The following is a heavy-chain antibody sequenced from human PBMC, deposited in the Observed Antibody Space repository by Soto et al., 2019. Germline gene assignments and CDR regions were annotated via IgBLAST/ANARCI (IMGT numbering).Heavy chain of an antibody. D-gene: IGHD6-13*01. CDR3: AQTGALGMGYYYYGMDV. J-gene: IGHJ6*02. V-gene: IGHV4-38-2*01. CDR1: VYSITRVYY. CDR2: IYHSGST. Sequence: PSETLSLTGAVPVYSITRVYYWAWIRRPPGKGLEWIGSIYHSGSTYYNPSLKSRVTISVDTSKNKLSLKLRSVTAAGTAVYYCAQTGALGMGYYYYGMDVWGQGPPVTV.